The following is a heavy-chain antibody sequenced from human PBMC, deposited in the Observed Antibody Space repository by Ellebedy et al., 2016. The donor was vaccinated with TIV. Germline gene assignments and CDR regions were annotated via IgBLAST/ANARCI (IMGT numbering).Heavy chain of an antibody. CDR2: ISPNSGGT. D-gene: IGHD4-23*01. J-gene: IGHJ5*02. V-gene: IGHV1-2*02. CDR3: ARDILQTPHNWFDP. CDR1: GYTFTDHY. Sequence: AASVKVSCKASGYTFTDHYIHWARQAPGQGLEWMGWISPNSGGTDYPQKFMVRVTMTMDTYMNTTYMEQSRLTFDDTALYFCARDILQTPHNWFDPWGQGSLVTVSS.